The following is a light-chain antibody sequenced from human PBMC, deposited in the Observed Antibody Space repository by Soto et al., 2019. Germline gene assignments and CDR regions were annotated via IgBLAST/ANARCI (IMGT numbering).Light chain of an antibody. CDR1: TGAVTSGHY. Sequence: QAVVTQEPSLTVSPGGTVTLTCSSNTGAVTSGHYPYWIQQKPGQAPRTLIYDTVRKHSWTPARFSASLLGGKAALTLSGAQPEDEADYYCLLVCSGKVVFGGRTKLTVL. CDR3: LLVCSGKVV. CDR2: DTV. V-gene: IGLV7-46*01. J-gene: IGLJ3*02.